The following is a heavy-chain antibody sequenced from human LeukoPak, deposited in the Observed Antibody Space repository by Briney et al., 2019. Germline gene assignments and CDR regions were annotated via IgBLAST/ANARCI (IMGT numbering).Heavy chain of an antibody. CDR2: IIPIFGTA. CDR1: GGTFSSYA. Sequence: GASVKASCKASGGTFSSYAISWVRQAPGQGLEWMGGIIPIFGTANYAQKFQGRVTITADESTSTAYMELSSLRSEDTAVYYCARSPHQLLLDAFDIWGQGTMVTVSS. CDR3: ARSPHQLLLDAFDI. V-gene: IGHV1-69*13. D-gene: IGHD2-2*01. J-gene: IGHJ3*02.